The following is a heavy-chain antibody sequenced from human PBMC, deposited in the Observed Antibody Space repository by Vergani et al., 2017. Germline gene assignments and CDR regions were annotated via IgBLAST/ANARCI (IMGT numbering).Heavy chain of an antibody. CDR3: ACDPIGDEGFDI. Sequence: EVQLVESGGGLVKPGGSLRLSCAASGFTFSSYSMNWVRQAPGKGLEWVSSISSSSSYIYYADSEKGRFTISRDNAKNSLYLLMNSLRAEDTAVYYCACDPIGDEGFDIWDRGRMVTASS. D-gene: IGHD3-10*01. J-gene: IGHJ3*02. CDR2: ISSSSSYI. CDR1: GFTFSSYS. V-gene: IGHV3-21*01.